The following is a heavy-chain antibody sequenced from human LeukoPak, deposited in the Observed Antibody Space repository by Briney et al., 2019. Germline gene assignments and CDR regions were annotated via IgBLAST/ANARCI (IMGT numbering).Heavy chain of an antibody. CDR3: AKASWGMDV. Sequence: GGSLRLSCVAPGFTFSDYFMTWIRQPPGKPLECVSYISTIDGIIYYADSVKDRFTISRDNAKSSLFLQMNNLRAEDTAVYYCAKASWGMDVWGQGSSVIVS. J-gene: IGHJ6*02. V-gene: IGHV3-11*01. CDR1: GFTFSDYF. CDR2: ISTIDGII.